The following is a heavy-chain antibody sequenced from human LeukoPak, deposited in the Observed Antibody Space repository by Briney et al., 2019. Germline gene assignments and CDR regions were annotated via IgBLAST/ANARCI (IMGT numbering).Heavy chain of an antibody. Sequence: GSLRLSCAASGFTLSSYAMHWVRQAPGKGLEWVAVISYDGSNKYYADSVKGRFTISRDNSKNTLYLQMNSLRAEDTAVYYCAREYLQQLVDMYNWFDPWGQGTLVTVSS. CDR2: ISYDGSNK. V-gene: IGHV3-30*04. D-gene: IGHD6-13*01. J-gene: IGHJ5*02. CDR1: GFTLSSYA. CDR3: AREYLQQLVDMYNWFDP.